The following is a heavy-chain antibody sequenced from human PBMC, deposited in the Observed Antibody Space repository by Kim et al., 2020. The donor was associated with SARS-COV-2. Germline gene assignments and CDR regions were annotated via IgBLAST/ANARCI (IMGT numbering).Heavy chain of an antibody. CDR3: SRSEGGGCWHRFDY. J-gene: IGHJ4*03. D-gene: IGHD2-15*01. V-gene: IGHV4-59*01. Sequence: SYTLSLTCTVSSGSISSYYWSWIRQLPGKGLELLGYRYYSGSTDYNPSLKSRVTISLDAATNPVSLDVTSVSAADADAYYSSRSEGGGCWHRFDYCGHG. CDR1: SGSISSYY. CDR2: RYYSGST.